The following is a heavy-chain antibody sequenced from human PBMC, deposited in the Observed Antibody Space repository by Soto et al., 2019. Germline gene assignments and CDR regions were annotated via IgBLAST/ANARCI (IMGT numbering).Heavy chain of an antibody. D-gene: IGHD3-3*01. J-gene: IGHJ6*02. Sequence: PGGSLRLSCAASGFTFSSFGMNWVRQAPGKGLEWVSSISSSSSYIYYADSVKGRFTISRDNAKNSLYLQMNSLRAEDTAVYYCARENRYYDFWSGYYSYGMDVWGQGTTVTVSS. V-gene: IGHV3-21*01. CDR3: ARENRYYDFWSGYYSYGMDV. CDR2: ISSSSSYI. CDR1: GFTFSSFG.